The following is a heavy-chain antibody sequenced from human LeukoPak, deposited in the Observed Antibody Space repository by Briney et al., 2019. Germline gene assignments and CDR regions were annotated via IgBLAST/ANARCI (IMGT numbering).Heavy chain of an antibody. CDR2: INPSGGST. V-gene: IGHV1-46*01. Sequence: GASVKVSCKASGYTFTSYYMHWVRQAPGQGREWMGIINPSGGSTSYAQKFQGRVTMTRDTSTSTVYMELSSLRSEDTAVYYCARDHAYCGGDCYYRGDAFDIWGQGTMVTVSS. CDR1: GYTFTSYY. D-gene: IGHD2-21*02. CDR3: ARDHAYCGGDCYYRGDAFDI. J-gene: IGHJ3*02.